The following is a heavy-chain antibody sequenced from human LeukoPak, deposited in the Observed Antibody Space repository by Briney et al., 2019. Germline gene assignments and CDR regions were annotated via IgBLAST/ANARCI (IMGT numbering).Heavy chain of an antibody. D-gene: IGHD2-2*01. CDR3: ARGYCSSTSCPDFDL. Sequence: SETLSLTCAVYGGSFSGYYWSWIRQPPGKGLEWIGEINHSGSTNYNPSLKSRVTISVDTSKNQFSLKLSSVTAADTAVYYCARGYCSSTSCPDFDLWGRGTLVTVSS. CDR1: GGSFSGYY. J-gene: IGHJ2*01. V-gene: IGHV4-34*01. CDR2: INHSGST.